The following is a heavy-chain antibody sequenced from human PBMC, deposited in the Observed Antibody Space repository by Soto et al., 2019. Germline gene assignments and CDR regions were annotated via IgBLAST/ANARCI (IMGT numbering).Heavy chain of an antibody. CDR2: ISGSGGST. CDR1: GFTFSSYA. Sequence: GGSLRLSCAASGFTFSSYAMSWVRQAPGKGLEWVSAISGSGGSTYYADSVKGRFTISRDNSKNTLYLQMNSLRAEETAVYYCVKGSVYDFWSGRDSYYGMDAWGQGTTVTVSS. J-gene: IGHJ6*02. V-gene: IGHV3-23*01. CDR3: VKGSVYDFWSGRDSYYGMDA. D-gene: IGHD3-3*01.